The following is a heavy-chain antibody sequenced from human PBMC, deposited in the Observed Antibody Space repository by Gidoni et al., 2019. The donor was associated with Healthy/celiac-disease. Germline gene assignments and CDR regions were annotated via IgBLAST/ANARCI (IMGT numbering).Heavy chain of an antibody. Sequence: EVQLVESVGGLVKPGGSLRLSCAASGFTFSSYSMNWVRQAPGQGLGWVSPIISSSSYIYYADSVKGRFTISRDNAKNSLYLQMNSLRAEDTAVYYCARAPLGIVVVSLDYWGQGTLVTVSS. V-gene: IGHV3-21*01. CDR1: GFTFSSYS. CDR2: IISSSSYI. J-gene: IGHJ4*02. D-gene: IGHD3-22*01. CDR3: ARAPLGIVVVSLDY.